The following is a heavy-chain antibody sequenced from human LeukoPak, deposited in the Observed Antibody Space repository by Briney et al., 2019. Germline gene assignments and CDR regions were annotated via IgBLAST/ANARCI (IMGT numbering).Heavy chain of an antibody. D-gene: IGHD6-13*01. CDR1: GFTFSSYG. CDR3: AKVRTERIAAAGRGLDY. Sequence: PGGSLRLSCAASGFTFSSYGMHWVRQAPGKGLEWVAVISYDGSNKYYADSVKGRFTISRDNSKNTLYLQMNSLRAEDTGVYYCAKVRTERIAAAGRGLDYWGQGTLVTVSS. J-gene: IGHJ4*02. CDR2: ISYDGSNK. V-gene: IGHV3-30*18.